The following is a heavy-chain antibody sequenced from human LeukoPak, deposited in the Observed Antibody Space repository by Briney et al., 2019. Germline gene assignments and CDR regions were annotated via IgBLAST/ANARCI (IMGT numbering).Heavy chain of an antibody. CDR1: GYTFTSYY. J-gene: IGHJ4*02. V-gene: IGHV1-46*01. D-gene: IGHD6-19*01. CDR2: INPSGGST. Sequence: ASVKVSCKASGYTFTSYYMHWVRHAPGQGLEWMGIINPSGGSTSYAQKFQGRVTMTRDTSTSTVYMELSSLRSEDTAVYYCARDRSIAVAGTRGYFDYWGQGTLVTVSS. CDR3: ARDRSIAVAGTRGYFDY.